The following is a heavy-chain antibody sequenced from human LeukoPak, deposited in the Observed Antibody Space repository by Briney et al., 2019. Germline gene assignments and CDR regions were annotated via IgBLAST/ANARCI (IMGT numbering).Heavy chain of an antibody. V-gene: IGHV4-39*01. CDR1: GGSISSSSYY. Sequence: SETLSLTCTVSGGSISSSSYYWGWIRQPPGKGLEWIGSIYYSGSTYYNPSLKSRVTISVDTSKNQFSLKLSSVTAADTAVYYCASRPVVAAVNWFDPWGQGTLVTASS. CDR2: IYYSGST. CDR3: ASRPVVAAVNWFDP. D-gene: IGHD2-15*01. J-gene: IGHJ5*02.